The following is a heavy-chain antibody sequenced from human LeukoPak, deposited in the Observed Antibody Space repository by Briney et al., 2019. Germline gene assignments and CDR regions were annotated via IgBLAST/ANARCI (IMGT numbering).Heavy chain of an antibody. J-gene: IGHJ4*02. CDR3: ARRVLRGASDTILRGAYFDY. CDR2: IYHTGST. CDR1: GGSINSYY. D-gene: IGHD5-18*01. V-gene: IGHV4-59*08. Sequence: SETLSLTCTVSGGSINSYYWSWIRQPPGKGLEWIGYIYHTGSTNYNPSLKSRVTISLDTSRNQFSLKLSSVTAADMAVYYCARRVLRGASDTILRGAYFDYWGQGTLVTVSS.